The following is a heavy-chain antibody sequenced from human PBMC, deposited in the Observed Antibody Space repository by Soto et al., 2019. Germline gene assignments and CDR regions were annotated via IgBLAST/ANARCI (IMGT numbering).Heavy chain of an antibody. Sequence: QITLKESGPTLVKPTQTLTLTCAFSGFSLSTSGVGVAWIRQPPGKALEWLALIYWDDNKRYSPSLKTRLTTTKDTSKNQVVPTMTNMDPVDTATYYCAHRQGPWSDEGDWFDPWGQGTLVTVSS. V-gene: IGHV2-5*02. J-gene: IGHJ5*02. D-gene: IGHD2-8*01. CDR1: GFSLSTSGVG. CDR2: IYWDDNK. CDR3: AHRQGPWSDEGDWFDP.